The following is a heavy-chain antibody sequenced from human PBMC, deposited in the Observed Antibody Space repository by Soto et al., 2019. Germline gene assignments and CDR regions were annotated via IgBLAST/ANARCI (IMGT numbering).Heavy chain of an antibody. V-gene: IGHV4-59*01. J-gene: IGHJ5*02. CDR1: GGSISSYY. CDR3: ARRNPPDELGYCSGGSCLDP. D-gene: IGHD2-15*01. CDR2: IYYSGST. Sequence: KPSETLSLTCTVSGGSISSYYWSWIRQPPGKGLEWIGYIYYSGSTNYNPSLKSRVTISVDTSKNQFSLKLSSVTAADTAVYYCARRNPPDELGYCSGGSCLDPWGQGTLVTVSS.